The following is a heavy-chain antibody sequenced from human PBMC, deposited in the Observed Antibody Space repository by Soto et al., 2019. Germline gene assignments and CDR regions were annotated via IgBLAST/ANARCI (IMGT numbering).Heavy chain of an antibody. J-gene: IGHJ4*02. V-gene: IGHV1-46*01. Sequence: ASVKVSCKASGYTFTSYYMHWVRQAPGQGLEWMGIINPSGGSTNYAQKLQGRVTMTTDTSTSTAYMELRSLRSDDTAVYYCARDSSGWPDYWGQGTLVTVSS. CDR3: ARDSSGWPDY. D-gene: IGHD6-19*01. CDR2: INPSGGST. CDR1: GYTFTSYY.